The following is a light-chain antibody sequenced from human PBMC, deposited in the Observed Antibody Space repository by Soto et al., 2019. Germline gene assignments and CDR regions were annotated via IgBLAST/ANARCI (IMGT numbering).Light chain of an antibody. V-gene: IGLV2-11*01. CDR1: SSDVGGYNY. Sequence: QSVLTQPRSVSGSPGQSVTVSCTGTSSDVGGYNYVSWYQHHPGKAPKLMIYDVSKRPSGVPDRFSGSKSGNTASLTISGLQAEDEADYHCCSYAGSSWVFGGGTKLTVL. CDR3: CSYAGSSWV. CDR2: DVS. J-gene: IGLJ3*02.